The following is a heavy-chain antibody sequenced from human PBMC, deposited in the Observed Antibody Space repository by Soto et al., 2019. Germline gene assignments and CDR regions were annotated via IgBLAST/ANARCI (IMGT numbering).Heavy chain of an antibody. V-gene: IGHV4-59*07. Sequence: SDTLSLTCTVSCGSISNFYWSWIRQPPGKGLEWIGYISYSGNTNYNPSLKSRVSISVDTSKNQLSLNLTSVTAADTAVYYCARAPMVLSRSYFDSWGQGTPVTVSS. CDR3: ARAPMVLSRSYFDS. CDR1: CGSISNFY. D-gene: IGHD2-8*01. J-gene: IGHJ4*02. CDR2: ISYSGNT.